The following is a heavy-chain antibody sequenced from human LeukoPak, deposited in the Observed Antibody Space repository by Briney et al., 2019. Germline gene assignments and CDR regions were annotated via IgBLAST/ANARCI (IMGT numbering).Heavy chain of an antibody. CDR1: GFTFSSYS. D-gene: IGHD6-6*01. CDR2: ISSSSGNI. V-gene: IGHV3-21*01. J-gene: IGHJ4*02. Sequence: PGGPLRLSCAASGFTFSSYSMNWVRQAPGKGLEWVSSISSSSGNIYYADSVKGRFTISRDNAKNSLYLQMNSLRAEDTAVYYCSRGGSSSGDGLDYWGQGTLVTVSS. CDR3: SRGGSSSGDGLDY.